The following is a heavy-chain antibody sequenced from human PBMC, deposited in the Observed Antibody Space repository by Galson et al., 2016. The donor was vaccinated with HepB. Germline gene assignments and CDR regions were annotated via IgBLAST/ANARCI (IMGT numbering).Heavy chain of an antibody. J-gene: IGHJ4*02. Sequence: SLRLSCAASGVTFSSYAMTWVRQAPGKGLEWVATVRDSTGDIHFADSVKGRFSVSRDNSRNIIHLQMNSLRAEDTAMYYCARALEGFQDYFDSWGQGTLVTVSS. CDR3: ARALEGFQDYFDS. D-gene: IGHD2-21*01. V-gene: IGHV3-23*01. CDR1: GVTFSSYA. CDR2: VRDSTGDI.